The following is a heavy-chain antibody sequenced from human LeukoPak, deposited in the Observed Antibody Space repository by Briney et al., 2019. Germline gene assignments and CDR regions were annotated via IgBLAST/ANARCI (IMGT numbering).Heavy chain of an antibody. CDR1: GFTFSDYY. V-gene: IGHV3-11*04. Sequence: GGSLRLSCAASGFTFSDYYMSWIRQAPGKGLEWVSYISSSGSTIYYADSVKGRFTISRDNAKNSLYLQMNSLRAEDTAVYYCARDAGRDFWSSYYSDRYAFDIWGQGTMVTVSS. CDR3: ARDAGRDFWSSYYSDRYAFDI. J-gene: IGHJ3*02. D-gene: IGHD3-3*01. CDR2: ISSSGSTI.